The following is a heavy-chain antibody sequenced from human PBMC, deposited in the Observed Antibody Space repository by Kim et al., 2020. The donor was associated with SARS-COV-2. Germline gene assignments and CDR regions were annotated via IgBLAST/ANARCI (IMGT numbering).Heavy chain of an antibody. D-gene: IGHD1-1*01. Sequence: GGSLRLSCAPSGFSFSNYWMHWVRLAPGEGLVWVSRINVEGTNTYYADSVRGRFTISRDNAKNTLFLQMNSLRDDDTGLYYCTKCWKEGFDFWGQGTLV. J-gene: IGHJ4*02. CDR1: GFSFSNYW. CDR3: TKCWKEGFDF. V-gene: IGHV3-74*01. CDR2: INVEGTNT.